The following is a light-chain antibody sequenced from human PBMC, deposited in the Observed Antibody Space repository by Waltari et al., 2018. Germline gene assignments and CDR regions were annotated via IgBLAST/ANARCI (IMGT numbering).Light chain of an antibody. CDR1: GTDIGAYDF. V-gene: IGLV2-14*03. Sequence: QSALTQPASVSGSLGQSLTISCTGSGTDIGAYDFVSWYQQYPGKPPKLIIYDVSTRPSEVSNRFSGSKSGNTASLAISGLQAEDEADYYCISYTNTYTLGLFGGGTKLTVL. CDR2: DVS. CDR3: ISYTNTYTLGL. J-gene: IGLJ3*02.